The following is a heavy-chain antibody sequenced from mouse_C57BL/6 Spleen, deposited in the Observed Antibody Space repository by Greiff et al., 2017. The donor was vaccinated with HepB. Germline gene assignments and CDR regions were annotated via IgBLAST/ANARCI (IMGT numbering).Heavy chain of an antibody. J-gene: IGHJ1*03. D-gene: IGHD1-1*01. Sequence: EVQRVESGPGLVKPSQSLSLTCSVTGYSITSGYYWNWIRQFPGNKLEWMGYISYDGSNNYNPSLKNRISITRDTSKNQFFLKLNSVTTEDTATYYCASSSYWYFDVWGTGTTVTVSS. CDR1: GYSITSGYY. CDR2: ISYDGSN. CDR3: ASSSYWYFDV. V-gene: IGHV3-6*01.